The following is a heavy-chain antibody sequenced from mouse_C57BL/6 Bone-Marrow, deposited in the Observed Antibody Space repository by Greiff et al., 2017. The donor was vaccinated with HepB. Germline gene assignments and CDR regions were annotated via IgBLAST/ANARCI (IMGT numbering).Heavy chain of an antibody. CDR3: ARQTYDYVLYAMDY. CDR1: GFSLTSYG. Sequence: VKLKESGPGLVAPSQSLSITCTVSGFSLTSYGVHWVRQPPGKGLEWLVVIWSDGSTTYNSALKSRLSISKDKSKSQVFLKMNSLQTDDTAMYYCARQTYDYVLYAMDYWGQGTSVTVSS. V-gene: IGHV2-6-1*01. D-gene: IGHD2-4*01. J-gene: IGHJ4*01. CDR2: IWSDGST.